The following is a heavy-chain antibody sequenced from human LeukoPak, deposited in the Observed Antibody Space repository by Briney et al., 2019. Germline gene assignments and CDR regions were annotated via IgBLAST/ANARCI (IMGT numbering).Heavy chain of an antibody. CDR2: IYYRGST. J-gene: IGHJ4*02. V-gene: IGHV4-59*08. D-gene: IGHD2-21*02. CDR3: ARHAEVTGPLGY. CDR1: GGSIISFY. Sequence: SETLSLTCTVSGGSIISFYWSWIRQPPGKGLEWIVYIYYRGSTNYNPSLKSPVTISVDTSKSPLSQKLSCVTAADTEAYDCARHAEVTGPLGYWGEGTLVTVSS.